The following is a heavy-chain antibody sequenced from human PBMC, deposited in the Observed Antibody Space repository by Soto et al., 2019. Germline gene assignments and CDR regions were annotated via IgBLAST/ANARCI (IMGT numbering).Heavy chain of an antibody. CDR1: GITFSSYA. V-gene: IGHV3-64*01. Sequence: EVQLVESGGGLVQPGGSLRLSCAASGITFSSYAMHWVRQAPGKGLEYVSAITSNGGNTDYASSVKGRFTISRDNSKNTLYLQMGSLRAEDMAVYYCARRIPFGYGMDVWGQGTTVTVSS. CDR2: ITSNGGNT. CDR3: ARRIPFGYGMDV. D-gene: IGHD2-21*01. J-gene: IGHJ6*02.